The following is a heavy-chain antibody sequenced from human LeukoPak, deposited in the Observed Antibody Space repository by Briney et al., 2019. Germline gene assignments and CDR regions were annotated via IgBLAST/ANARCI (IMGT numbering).Heavy chain of an antibody. CDR2: ISGSGGST. CDR1: GFTFSSYA. Sequence: GGSLRLSCAASGFTFSSYAMSWVRQAPGKGLEWVSAISGSGGSTYYADSVKGRFTISRDNSKNTLYLQMNSLRAEDTAVYHCARSPLYDFWSGYHFDYWGQGTLVTVSS. J-gene: IGHJ4*02. CDR3: ARSPLYDFWSGYHFDY. V-gene: IGHV3-23*01. D-gene: IGHD3-3*01.